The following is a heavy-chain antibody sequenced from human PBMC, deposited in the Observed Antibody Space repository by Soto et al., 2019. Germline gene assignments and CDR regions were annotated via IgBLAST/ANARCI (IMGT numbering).Heavy chain of an antibody. CDR2: IIPIFGTA. J-gene: IGHJ6*02. D-gene: IGHD2-2*01. CDR3: ARHCISTSCSHYYYYGMDV. CDR1: GGTFSSYA. V-gene: IGHV1-69*13. Sequence: ASVKVSCKASGGTFSSYAISWVRQAPGQGLEWMGGIIPIFGTANYAQKFQGRVTITADESTSTAYMELSSLRSEDTAVYYCARHCISTSCSHYYYYGMDVWGQGTTVTVSS.